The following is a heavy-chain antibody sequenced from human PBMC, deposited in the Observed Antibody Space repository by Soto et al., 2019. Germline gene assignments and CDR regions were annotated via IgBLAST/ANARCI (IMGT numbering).Heavy chain of an antibody. D-gene: IGHD2-21*01. CDR3: AKVPTRPLWYMDV. CDR2: ISGSGGNT. J-gene: IGHJ6*03. CDR1: GFTFSTYA. V-gene: IGHV3-23*01. Sequence: GGSLSLSCAASGFTFSTYAMSWVRQAPGKGLEWVSDISGSGGNTYYADSVKGRFTISRDNSKNTLYLQMNSLRAGDTAIYYCAKVPTRPLWYMDVWGKGTTVTVSS.